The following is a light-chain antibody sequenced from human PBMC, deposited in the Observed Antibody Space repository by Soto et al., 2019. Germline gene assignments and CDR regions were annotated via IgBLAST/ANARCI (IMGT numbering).Light chain of an antibody. CDR1: SSDVGGFNS. CDR2: DVV. Sequence: QSVLTQPASVSGSPGQSITISCTGTSSDVGGFNSVSWYQLRPGTAPKLLLYDVVDRPSGVSSRFSGSKSGNTASLTISGLQAADEADYFCSSYTSTMTKVFGRGTKLTVL. J-gene: IGLJ2*01. CDR3: SSYTSTMTKV. V-gene: IGLV2-14*03.